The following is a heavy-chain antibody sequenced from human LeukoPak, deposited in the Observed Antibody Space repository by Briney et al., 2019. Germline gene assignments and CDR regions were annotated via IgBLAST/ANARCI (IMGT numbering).Heavy chain of an antibody. D-gene: IGHD1-26*01. CDR1: GFTFTSAA. CDR2: IVVGSGNT. V-gene: IGHV1-58*02. Sequence: SVNVSCKASGFTFTSAAMQWVRQAGGQRLEGIGWIVVGSGNTNYAQKFQERVTITRDMSTSTAYMELSSLRSEDTAVYYCAAFPVGATRVFDYWGQGTLVTVSS. J-gene: IGHJ4*02. CDR3: AAFPVGATRVFDY.